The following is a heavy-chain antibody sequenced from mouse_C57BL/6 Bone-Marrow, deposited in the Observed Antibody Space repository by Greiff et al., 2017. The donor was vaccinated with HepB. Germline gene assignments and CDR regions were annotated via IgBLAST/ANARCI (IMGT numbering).Heavy chain of an antibody. CDR1: GYSFTDYN. CDR3: ARSNLLWSPWFAY. Sequence: VHVKQSGPELVKPGASVKISCKASGYSFTDYNMNWVKQSNGKSLEWIGVINPNYGTTSYNQKFKGKATLTVDQSSSTAYMQLNSLTSEDSAVYYCARSNLLWSPWFAYWGQGTLVTVSA. D-gene: IGHD2-1*01. CDR2: INPNYGTT. V-gene: IGHV1-39*01. J-gene: IGHJ3*01.